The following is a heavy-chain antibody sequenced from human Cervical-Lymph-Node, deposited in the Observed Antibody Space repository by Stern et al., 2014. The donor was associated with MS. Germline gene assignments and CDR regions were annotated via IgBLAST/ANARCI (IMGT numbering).Heavy chain of an antibody. CDR2: IKPDTGDI. Sequence: VQLVESGAEVKTAGASVKVSCQASGYNFIGYYIHWVRQAPGQGLEWMGRIKPDTGDINYSPKYRGRVTMTRDTSINTAYMELSGLSSADTAVYYCATLYWGDWSDPWGQGTLVTVSS. CDR3: ATLYWGDWSDP. CDR1: GYNFIGYY. D-gene: IGHD2-15*01. J-gene: IGHJ5*02. V-gene: IGHV1-2*06.